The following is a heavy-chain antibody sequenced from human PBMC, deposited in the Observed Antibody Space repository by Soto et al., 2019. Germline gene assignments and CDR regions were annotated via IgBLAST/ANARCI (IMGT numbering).Heavy chain of an antibody. CDR1: GFTFSNNW. D-gene: IGHD6-13*01. V-gene: IGHV3-74*01. CDR3: ARASSSWYVSFDC. CDR2: INTDGSIT. J-gene: IGHJ4*02. Sequence: EVQLVESGGGLVQPGGSLRLSCAASGFTFSNNWMHWVRQAPGKGLVWVSRINTDGSITTYADSVKGQFTTSRDNAKNTLYLKMNSLRAEDTAVYYCARASSSWYVSFDCWGQGTLVTVSS.